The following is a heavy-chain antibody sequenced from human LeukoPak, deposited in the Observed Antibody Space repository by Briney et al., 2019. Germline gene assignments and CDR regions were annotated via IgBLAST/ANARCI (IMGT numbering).Heavy chain of an antibody. CDR3: ARLKFYDSTGYNKAYYMDV. J-gene: IGHJ6*03. CDR1: GGSTINYY. D-gene: IGHD3-9*01. CDR2: IYITGTT. Sequence: SETLSLTCTVSGGSTINYYWSWIRQSAGKGLEWVGRIYITGTTDYNPSLESRLAMSIDTSKNQFSLKLRSVTAADTAVYYCARLKFYDSTGYNKAYYMDVWGTGLSVTVAS. V-gene: IGHV4-4*07.